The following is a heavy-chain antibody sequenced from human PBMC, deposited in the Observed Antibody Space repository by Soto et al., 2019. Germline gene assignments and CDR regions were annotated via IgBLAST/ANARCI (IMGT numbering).Heavy chain of an antibody. CDR3: TAGVGRSDHDY. CDR2: IKSKSERETA. J-gene: IGHJ4*02. Sequence: DVHLVESGGGLVKPGGCLRLSCAASGFSFSNAWMSWVRQAPGKGLEWVGRIKSKSERETADYAAPVKGRFTISRDDSKNTLYLQMNSLETEDTAVYYCTAGVGRSDHDYWGQGSLVTVSS. D-gene: IGHD3-16*01. V-gene: IGHV3-15*01. CDR1: GFSFSNAW.